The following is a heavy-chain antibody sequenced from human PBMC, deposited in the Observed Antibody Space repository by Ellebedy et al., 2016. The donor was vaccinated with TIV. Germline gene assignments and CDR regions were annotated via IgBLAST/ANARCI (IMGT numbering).Heavy chain of an antibody. CDR3: ARDLGRYGMDV. Sequence: MPSETLSLTCSVSGGSLSTYYWTWIRQPPGQGLEWIGDIHHSGNSLIHPSLKSRVTLSLDTSKSQFSLNLRSVTAADTATYYCARDLGRYGMDVWGQGTTVTVSS. CDR2: IHHSGNS. J-gene: IGHJ6*02. V-gene: IGHV4-59*01. CDR1: GGSLSTYY.